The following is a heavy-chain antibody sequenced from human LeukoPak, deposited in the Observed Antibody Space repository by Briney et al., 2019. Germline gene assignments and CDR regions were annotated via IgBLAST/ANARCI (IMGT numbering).Heavy chain of an antibody. CDR2: IYSGGST. CDR3: ARDLGGYSGYDSDY. V-gene: IGHV3-66*02. CDR1: GFTVSSNY. J-gene: IGHJ4*02. D-gene: IGHD5-12*01. Sequence: GGSMRLSSAASGFTVSSNYMSWVRQAAGKGLEWVSVIYSGGSTYSADSVKGRFTISRDNSKNTLYLQMNSLRAEDTAVYYCARDLGGYSGYDSDYWGQGTLVTVSS.